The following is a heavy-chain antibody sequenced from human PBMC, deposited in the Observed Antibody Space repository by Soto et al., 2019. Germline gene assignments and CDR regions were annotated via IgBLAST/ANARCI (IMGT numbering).Heavy chain of an antibody. J-gene: IGHJ4*02. V-gene: IGHV4-34*01. CDR2: INHSGST. CDR3: ARGPMNGHGY. D-gene: IGHD1-1*01. Sequence: PSETLSLTCAVYGGSFSGYYWSWIRQPPGKGLEWIGEINHSGSTNYNPSLKSRVTISVDTSKNQFSLKLSSVTAADTAVYYCARGPMNGHGYWGQRTLVTLS. CDR1: GGSFSGYY.